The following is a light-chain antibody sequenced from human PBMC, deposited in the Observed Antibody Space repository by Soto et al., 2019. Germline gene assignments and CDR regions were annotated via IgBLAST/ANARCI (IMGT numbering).Light chain of an antibody. CDR2: GAS. CDR1: QSVTSSY. Sequence: EIVLTQSPGTLSLSPLEIATPSFMPSQSVTSSYLAWYQQKPGQAPRLLMYGASIRTSGIPDRFSGSGSGTDFTLTISRLQSEDFAVYYCQQYNNWPPITFGQGTRLEIK. J-gene: IGKJ5*01. CDR3: QQYNNWPPIT. V-gene: IGKV3-20*01.